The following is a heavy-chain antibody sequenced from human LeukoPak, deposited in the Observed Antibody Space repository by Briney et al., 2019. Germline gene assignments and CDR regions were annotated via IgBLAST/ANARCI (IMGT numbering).Heavy chain of an antibody. Sequence: SETLSLTCTVSGGSISSYYWSWIRQPPGKGLEWIGYIYYSGSTNYNPSLKSRVTISVDTSKNQFSLKLSSVTAADTAVYYCARWSGSYKGNNWFDPWGQGTLVTVSS. D-gene: IGHD1-26*01. J-gene: IGHJ5*02. V-gene: IGHV4-59*01. CDR2: IYYSGST. CDR1: GGSISSYY. CDR3: ARWSGSYKGNNWFDP.